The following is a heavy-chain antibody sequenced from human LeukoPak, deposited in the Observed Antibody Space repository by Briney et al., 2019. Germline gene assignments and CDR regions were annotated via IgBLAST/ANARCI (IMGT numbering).Heavy chain of an antibody. V-gene: IGHV1-46*01. J-gene: IGHJ5*02. Sequence: ASVKVSCKASGYTFTNYYMHWVRQAPGQGLEWMGVIDPRGGSTTYAQKVQGRFTMTRDTPTSTVYMELRSLNSEDTAVYYCARSHSSWYCFDPWGQGTLVTVSS. CDR1: GYTFTNYY. D-gene: IGHD6-13*01. CDR2: IDPRGGST. CDR3: ARSHSSWYCFDP.